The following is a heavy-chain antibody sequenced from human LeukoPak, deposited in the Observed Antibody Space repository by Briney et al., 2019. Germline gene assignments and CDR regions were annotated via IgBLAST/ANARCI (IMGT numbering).Heavy chain of an antibody. J-gene: IGHJ4*02. Sequence: GGSLRLSCEASGFTFSSYPMSWVRQAPGKGLDWVSAISGSGGTTYYADSVKGRFTMSRDNSKNTLYLQMDSLRAEDTAVYYCAKGGDYGDYVFDNWGQGTLVTVSP. CDR3: AKGGDYGDYVFDN. CDR1: GFTFSSYP. CDR2: ISGSGGTT. D-gene: IGHD4-17*01. V-gene: IGHV3-23*01.